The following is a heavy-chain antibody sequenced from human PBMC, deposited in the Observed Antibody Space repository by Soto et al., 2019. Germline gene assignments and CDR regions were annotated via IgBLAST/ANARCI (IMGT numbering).Heavy chain of an antibody. V-gene: IGHV1-18*01. J-gene: IGHJ6*02. CDR2: INGYNGNT. Sequence: QVQLVQSGAEVKKPGASVKVSCKASGYTFTRSGISWVRQAPGQGLEWMGWINGYNGNTNYTQKFQGRITMTTDTPTSTAYMELRCLRSDDTAVYYCARMGDVPYYYYGMDVWGQGTTVIVSS. D-gene: IGHD3-16*01. CDR1: GYTFTRSG. CDR3: ARMGDVPYYYYGMDV.